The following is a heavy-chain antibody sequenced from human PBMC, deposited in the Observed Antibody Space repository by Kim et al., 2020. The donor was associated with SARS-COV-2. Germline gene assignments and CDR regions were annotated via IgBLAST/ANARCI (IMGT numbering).Heavy chain of an antibody. Sequence: SETLSLTCTVSGGSISSSRYYWGWIRQPPGKGLEWIGCIYYSGSTYYNPSLKSRVTISVDTSQNQFSLKVSSVTAADTAVYYCAREYYGSGSYYNQGLGYWGQGTLVTVSS. J-gene: IGHJ4*02. D-gene: IGHD3-10*01. CDR2: IYYSGST. CDR3: AREYYGSGSYYNQGLGY. V-gene: IGHV4-39*07. CDR1: GGSISSSRYY.